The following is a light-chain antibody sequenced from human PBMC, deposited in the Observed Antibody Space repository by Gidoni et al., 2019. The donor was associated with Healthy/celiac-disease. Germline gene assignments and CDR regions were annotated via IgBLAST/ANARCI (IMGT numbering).Light chain of an antibody. V-gene: IGKV3-20*01. CDR2: GAS. J-gene: IGKJ2*01. CDR3: QQYGSSLGT. CDR1: QSVSSSY. Sequence: EIGLTQSPGTLSLSPGERATLSCRASQSVSSSYLAWYQQKPGQAPRLLIYGASSRATGIPDRFSGSGSGTDFTLTISRLEPEDFAVYYCQQYGSSLGTFXQXTKLEIK.